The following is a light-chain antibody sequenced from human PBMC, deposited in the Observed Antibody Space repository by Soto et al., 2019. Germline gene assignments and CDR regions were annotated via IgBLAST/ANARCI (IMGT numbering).Light chain of an antibody. Sequence: DIQMTQSPSSLSASVGDRVTITCRASQSISSYLNWYQHKPGKAPKLLIYATTNLQSGVPSRFSGSGSGTDFTLTISSLQPEDFATYYCQQSYVTHRTFGQGTKVEIK. CDR3: QQSYVTHRT. V-gene: IGKV1-39*01. J-gene: IGKJ1*01. CDR2: ATT. CDR1: QSISSY.